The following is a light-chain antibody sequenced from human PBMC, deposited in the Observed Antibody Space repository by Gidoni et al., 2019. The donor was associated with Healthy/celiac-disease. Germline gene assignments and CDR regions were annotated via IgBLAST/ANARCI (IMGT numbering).Light chain of an antibody. V-gene: IGKV3-20*01. CDR2: GAS. J-gene: IGKJ4*01. CDR1: QSGSSSY. CDR3: QQYSSSLLT. Sequence: EIVLTQSPGTLPLSPGERATLSCRGSQSGSSSYLAWYQQKPGQAPRLLIYGASVRATGTPDRFSGSGSGTGFTLTISILEADAFAVYYCQQYSSSLLTFGGGTKVEIK.